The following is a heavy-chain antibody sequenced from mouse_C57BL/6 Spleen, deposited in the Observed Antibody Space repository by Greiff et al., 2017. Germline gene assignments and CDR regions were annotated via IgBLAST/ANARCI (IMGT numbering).Heavy chain of an antibody. V-gene: IGHV1-19*01. CDR1: GYTFTDYY. CDR3: ARDGGVDY. Sequence: VQLKESGPVLVKPGASVKMSCKASGYTFTDYYMNWVKQSHGKSLEWIGVINPYNGGTSYNQKFKGKATLTVDKSSSTAYMELNSLTSEDSAVYYCARDGGVDYWGQGTTLTVSS. J-gene: IGHJ2*01. CDR2: INPYNGGT.